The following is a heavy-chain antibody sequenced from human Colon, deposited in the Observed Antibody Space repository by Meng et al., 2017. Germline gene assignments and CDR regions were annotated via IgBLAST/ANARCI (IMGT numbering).Heavy chain of an antibody. CDR3: ARDHMGSLDY. D-gene: IGHD1-26*01. Sequence: QVHLQYADPGLVRPSETLSLICSVSGGSVSSAGYQWSWIRQPPGKGLEWIGYASTNYNPSLKSRVTISVDTSKNQFSLRLTSVTAADTAVYYCARDHMGSLDYWGQGILVTVSS. CDR1: GGSVSSAGYQ. J-gene: IGHJ4*02. CDR2: AST. V-gene: IGHV4-61*08.